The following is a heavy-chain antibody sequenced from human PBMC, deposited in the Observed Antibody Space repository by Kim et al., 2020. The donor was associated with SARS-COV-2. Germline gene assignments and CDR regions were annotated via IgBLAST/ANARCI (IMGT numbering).Heavy chain of an antibody. D-gene: IGHD3-22*01. CDR3: AREADTYYYDSSGLGFDY. CDR2: TRNKANSYTT. J-gene: IGHJ4*02. Sequence: GGSLRLSCAASGFTFSDHYMDWVRKAPGKGLEWVGRTRNKANSYTTEYAASVKGRFTISRDDSKNSLYLQMNSLKTEDTAVYYCAREADTYYYDSSGLGFDYWGQGTLVTVSS. CDR1: GFTFSDHY. V-gene: IGHV3-72*01.